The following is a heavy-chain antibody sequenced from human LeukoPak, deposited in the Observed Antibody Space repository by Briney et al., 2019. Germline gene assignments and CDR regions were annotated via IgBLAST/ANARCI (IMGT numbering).Heavy chain of an antibody. V-gene: IGHV3-53*04. J-gene: IGHJ3*02. CDR3: ARGWDYGDYERVAFDI. Sequence: GGSLRLSCAASGFTVSSIYMSWVRHAPGKGLEWVSVIYSGGSTYYADSVKGRFTISRHNSKNTLYLQMNSLRAEDTAVYYCARGWDYGDYERVAFDIWGQGTMVTVSS. CDR2: IYSGGST. CDR1: GFTVSSIY. D-gene: IGHD4-17*01.